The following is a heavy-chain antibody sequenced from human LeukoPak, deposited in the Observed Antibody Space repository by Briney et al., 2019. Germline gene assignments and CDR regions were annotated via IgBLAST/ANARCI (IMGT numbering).Heavy chain of an antibody. V-gene: IGHV3-30-3*01. CDR1: GFTFSSYA. CDR3: GGPAAGTNWFDP. D-gene: IGHD2-2*01. CDR2: ISYDGSNK. Sequence: GGSLRLSCAASGFTFSSYAMHWVRQAPGKGLEWVAVISYDGSNKYYADSVKGRFTISRDNSKNTLYLQMNSLRAEDTAVYYCGGPAAGTNWFDPWGQGTLVAASS. J-gene: IGHJ5*02.